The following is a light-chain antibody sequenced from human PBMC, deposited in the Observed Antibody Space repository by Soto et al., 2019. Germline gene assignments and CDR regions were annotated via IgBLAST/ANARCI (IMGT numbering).Light chain of an antibody. CDR3: CSYAGSFTWV. CDR2: EVD. CDR1: SRDVGSYNL. V-gene: IGLV2-23*02. J-gene: IGLJ3*02. Sequence: QSALTQPASVSGSPGQSITISCAGTSRDVGSYNLVSWYQQHPGKAPKLMIFEVDKRPSGVSHRFSGSKSGNTASLTISGLQADDEADYYCCSYAGSFTWVFGGGTKLTVL.